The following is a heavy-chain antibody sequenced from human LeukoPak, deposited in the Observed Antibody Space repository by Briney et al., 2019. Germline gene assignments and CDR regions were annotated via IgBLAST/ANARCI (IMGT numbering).Heavy chain of an antibody. Sequence: ASVKVSCKASGYTFTGYYMHWVGQAPGQGLEWMGWNNPNSGGTNYAQKFQGRVTMTRDTSISTAYMELSRLRSDDTAVYYCARPIAAAGTVPDAFDIWGQGTMVTVSS. CDR3: ARPIAAAGTVPDAFDI. D-gene: IGHD6-13*01. CDR1: GYTFTGYY. CDR2: NNPNSGGT. J-gene: IGHJ3*02. V-gene: IGHV1-2*02.